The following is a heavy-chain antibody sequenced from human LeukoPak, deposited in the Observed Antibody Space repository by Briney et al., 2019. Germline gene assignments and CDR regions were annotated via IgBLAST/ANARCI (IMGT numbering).Heavy chain of an antibody. Sequence: GSLRLSCAASGFTFSSYAMSWVRQPPGKGLEWIGEINHSGSTNYNPSLKSRVTISVDTSKNQFSLKLTSVTAADTAVFYCARESGYYDVLTGYYNQNWFDPWGQGTLVTVSS. J-gene: IGHJ5*02. CDR3: ARESGYYDVLTGYYNQNWFDP. V-gene: IGHV4-34*01. CDR1: GFTFSSYA. CDR2: INHSGST. D-gene: IGHD3-9*01.